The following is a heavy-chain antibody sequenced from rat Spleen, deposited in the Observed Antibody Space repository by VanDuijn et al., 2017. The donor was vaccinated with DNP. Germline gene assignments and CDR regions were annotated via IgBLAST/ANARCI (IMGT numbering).Heavy chain of an antibody. Sequence: EVQLVESGGDLVQPGRSLKLSCVVSGFTFNNHWMTWIRQVQGRGLEWVATISCSDGSTYYPDSVRGRFGISRDNAINTLYLQMNSLRSEDTATYYCANTWELYWWGQGVMVTVSS. CDR1: GFTFNNHW. CDR2: ISCSDGST. V-gene: IGHV5-31*01. CDR3: ANTWELYW. D-gene: IGHD5-1*01. J-gene: IGHJ2*01.